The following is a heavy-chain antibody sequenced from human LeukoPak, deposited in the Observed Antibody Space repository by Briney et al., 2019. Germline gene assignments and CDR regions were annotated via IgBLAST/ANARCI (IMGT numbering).Heavy chain of an antibody. J-gene: IGHJ5*02. Sequence: ASVTVSCKASGYTFTDYFLHWLRQAPGQGLEWMGWINPKTGATNYAQSFQGRVIMTRDTSITTGNMELNRLTSDDTAVYYCARAYEYGWFDPWGQGTLVTVSS. D-gene: IGHD3-16*01. CDR2: INPKTGAT. V-gene: IGHV1-2*02. CDR3: ARAYEYGWFDP. CDR1: GYTFTDYF.